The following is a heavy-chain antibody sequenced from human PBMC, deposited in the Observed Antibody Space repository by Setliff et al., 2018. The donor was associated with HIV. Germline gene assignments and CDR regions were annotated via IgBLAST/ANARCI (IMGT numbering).Heavy chain of an antibody. V-gene: IGHV3-23*01. D-gene: IGHD1-20*01. CDR3: VKDRTYMAFDI. J-gene: IGHJ3*02. CDR1: GFTFSSYT. Sequence: GGSLRLSCSASGFTFSSYTMSWVRQAPGEGLEWVSGIYDSGDRTYYADSVKGRFTISRDNSKNTLYLQMNSLRAADTAVYYCVKDRTYMAFDIWGQGTMVTVSS. CDR2: IYDSGDRT.